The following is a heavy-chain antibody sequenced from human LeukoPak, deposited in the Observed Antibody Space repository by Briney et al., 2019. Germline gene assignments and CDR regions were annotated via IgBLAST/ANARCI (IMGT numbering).Heavy chain of an antibody. CDR3: ARAFGSTDAGY. CDR1: GGTFSSYA. V-gene: IGHV1-69*04. D-gene: IGHD3-16*01. Sequence: SVKVSCKASGGTFSSYAISWVRQAPGQGLEWMGRIIPILGIANYAQKFQGRVTITADKSTSTAYMELSSLRSEDTAVYYCARAFGSTDAGYWGQGTLVTVSS. J-gene: IGHJ4*02. CDR2: IIPILGIA.